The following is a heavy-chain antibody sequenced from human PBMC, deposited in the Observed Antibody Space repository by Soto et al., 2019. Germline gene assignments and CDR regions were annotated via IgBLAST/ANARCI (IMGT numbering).Heavy chain of an antibody. CDR2: IYPKSAVT. J-gene: IGHJ6*02. CDR3: ARDLAFYDLPYYYGMDA. CDR1: GYTFTDYY. V-gene: IGHV1-2*02. D-gene: IGHD3-3*01. Sequence: QVHLVQSGAEVKKPGASVKVSCKASGYTFTDYYIHWVRQAPGQGLEWMGWIYPKSAVTNTAKKFQGRVTMTRDTSISTAYVELSSLRSDDTAVYYCARDLAFYDLPYYYGMDAWGQGTTVTVSS.